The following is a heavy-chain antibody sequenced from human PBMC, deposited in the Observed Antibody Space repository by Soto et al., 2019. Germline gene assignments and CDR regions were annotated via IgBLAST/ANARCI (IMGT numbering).Heavy chain of an antibody. Sequence: QVQLQESGPGLVKPSETLSLTCTVSGGSISSYYWSWIRQPPGKGLEWIGYIYYSGSTNYNPSLKSRVTISVDTSKNQFSLKLSSVTAADTAVYYCARGPPLDYWGQGTLDTVSS. CDR3: ARGPPLDY. CDR2: IYYSGST. V-gene: IGHV4-59*01. CDR1: GGSISSYY. J-gene: IGHJ4*02.